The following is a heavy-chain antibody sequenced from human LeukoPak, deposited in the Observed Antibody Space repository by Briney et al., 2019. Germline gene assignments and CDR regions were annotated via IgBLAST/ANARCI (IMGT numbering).Heavy chain of an antibody. J-gene: IGHJ4*02. V-gene: IGHV3-33*01. D-gene: IGHD3-10*01. CDR2: IWYDGSNK. Sequence: TGGSLRLSCAASGFTLSSSGMHWVRQAPGKGLEWVAFIWYDGSNKYYADSVRGRFTISRDNSKDTLYLQMNSLRAEDTAVYFCARTNTMVRGVIIDPLEDWGQGTLVTASS. CDR3: ARTNTMVRGVIIDPLED. CDR1: GFTLSSSG.